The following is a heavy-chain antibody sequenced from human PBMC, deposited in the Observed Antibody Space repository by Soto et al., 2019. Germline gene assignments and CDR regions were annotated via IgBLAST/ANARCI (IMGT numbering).Heavy chain of an antibody. CDR2: ICPGDSDT. CDR1: GYSFTSYW. J-gene: IGHJ6*02. D-gene: IGHD5-18*01. Sequence: GESLKISCKGSGYSFTSYWIGWVRQMPGKGLEWMGIICPGDSDTRYSPSFQGQVTISADKSISTAYLQWSSLKASDTAMYYCARRSDTAMVTDYYGMDVWGQGTTVTVSS. V-gene: IGHV5-51*01. CDR3: ARRSDTAMVTDYYGMDV.